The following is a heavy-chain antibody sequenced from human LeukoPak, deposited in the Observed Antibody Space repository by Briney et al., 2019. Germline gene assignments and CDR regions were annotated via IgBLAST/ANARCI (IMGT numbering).Heavy chain of an antibody. CDR1: GFTFSSYS. V-gene: IGHV3-21*01. Sequence: PGGSLRLSCAASGFTFSSYSMNWVRQAPGKGLEWVSSISSSSTYIYYADSVKGRFTISRDNAQNSLYLQMNSLRGEDTALYYCARDRGVYGVDYWGQGTLVTVSS. CDR3: ARDRGVYGVDY. J-gene: IGHJ4*02. D-gene: IGHD4-17*01. CDR2: ISSSSTYI.